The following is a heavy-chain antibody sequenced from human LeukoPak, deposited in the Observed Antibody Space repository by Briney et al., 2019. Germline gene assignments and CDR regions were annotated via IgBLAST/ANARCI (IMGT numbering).Heavy chain of an antibody. CDR1: GYTFTGYY. CDR2: INPNSGGT. CDR3: ARGDYYGSGSDY. J-gene: IGHJ4*02. D-gene: IGHD3-10*01. Sequence: GASVKVSCKASGYTFTGYYMHWVRQAPGQGLEWMGWINPNSGGTNYVQKFQGRVTMTRDTSISTAYMELSRLRSDDTAVYYCARGDYYGSGSDYWGQGTLVTVSS. V-gene: IGHV1-2*02.